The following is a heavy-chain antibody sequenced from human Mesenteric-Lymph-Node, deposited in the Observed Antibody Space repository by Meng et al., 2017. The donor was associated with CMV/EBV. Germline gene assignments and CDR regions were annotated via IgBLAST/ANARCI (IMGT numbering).Heavy chain of an antibody. CDR3: ARYYYDSSGYYYYLDY. CDR2: IIPIFDTV. J-gene: IGHJ4*02. V-gene: IGHV1-69*01. CDR1: GGTVGSFT. D-gene: IGHD3-22*01. Sequence: SGGTVGSFTIIWVRQAPGQGLEWMGGIIPIFDTVDYAQRFQDRVTITADESTRTTYMELSSLRSEDTAVYYCARYYYDSSGYYYYLDYWGQGTLVTVSS.